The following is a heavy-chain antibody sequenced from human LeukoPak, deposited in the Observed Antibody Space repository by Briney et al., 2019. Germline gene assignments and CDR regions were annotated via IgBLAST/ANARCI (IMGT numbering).Heavy chain of an antibody. CDR2: IIPIFGTA. J-gene: IGHJ4*02. V-gene: IGHV1-69*13. CDR3: ARWLGQLDVFDY. CDR1: GGTFSSYA. Sequence: ASVKVFCKASGGTFSSYAISWVRQAPGQGLEWMGGIIPIFGTANYAQKLQGSVTITADESTSTAHMELSSLRSDNTAVYYCARWLGQLDVFDYWGQGTLVTVSS. D-gene: IGHD6-6*01.